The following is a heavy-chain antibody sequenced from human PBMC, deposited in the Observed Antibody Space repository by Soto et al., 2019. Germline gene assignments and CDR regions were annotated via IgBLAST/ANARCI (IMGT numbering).Heavy chain of an antibody. J-gene: IGHJ6*02. Sequence: GGSLRLSCAASGFTFSSYAMSWVRQAPGKGLEWVSAICGSGGSTYYADSVKGRFTVSRDNSKNTLYLQMNSLRAEDTAVYYCAKYSISWYNGYYYVIYVWGQGTSVTGSS. V-gene: IGHV3-23*01. CDR3: AKYSISWYNGYYYVIYV. CDR1: GFTFSSYA. D-gene: IGHD6-13*01. CDR2: ICGSGGST.